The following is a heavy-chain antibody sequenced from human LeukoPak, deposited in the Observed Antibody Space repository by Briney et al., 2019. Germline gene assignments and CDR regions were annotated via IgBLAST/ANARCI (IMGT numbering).Heavy chain of an antibody. CDR2: ISSDGSST. CDR1: GFTFSSYW. CDR3: ARDPYSGGYGDYYYYYMDL. Sequence: GGSLRLSCAASGFTFSSYWMHWVRQAPGKGLVWVSRISSDGSSTTYADSVKGRFTISRDNAKNTLYLQMNSLRAEDTAVYYCARDPYSGGYGDYYYYYMDLWGQGTTVTISS. J-gene: IGHJ6*03. V-gene: IGHV3-74*01. D-gene: IGHD1-26*01.